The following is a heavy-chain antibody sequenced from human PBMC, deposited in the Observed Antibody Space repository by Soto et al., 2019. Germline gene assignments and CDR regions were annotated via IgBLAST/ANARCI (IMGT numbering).Heavy chain of an antibody. J-gene: IGHJ4*02. CDR3: ARMRGLGEISPFFDH. CDR2: IYPNGRT. Sequence: QVHLQESGPGLVKPSETLSLTCAVSSASLDSDNWSWIRQPPGKGLEWIGYIYPNGRTIYNPSLRGRVSISIYTSKNQFSLRLNSVSAADAAVDFCARMRGLGEISPFFDHWGQGTLVTVSS. D-gene: IGHD3-16*02. CDR1: SASLDSDN. V-gene: IGHV4-59*01.